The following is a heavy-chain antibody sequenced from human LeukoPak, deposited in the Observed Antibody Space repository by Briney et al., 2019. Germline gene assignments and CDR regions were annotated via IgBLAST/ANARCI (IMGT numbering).Heavy chain of an antibody. CDR2: IYPDDSDT. CDR3: ARHRGGYSSSYDY. D-gene: IGHD6-13*01. CDR1: GYTFTSYW. J-gene: IGHJ4*02. V-gene: IGHV5-51*01. Sequence: AESLKISCKASGYTFTSYWIDWVRQMPGKGLERMGIIYPDDSDTRYSPSFQGLATISADKSISTAYLQWSSLKASDTAMYYCARHRGGYSSSYDYWGQGTPVSVSS.